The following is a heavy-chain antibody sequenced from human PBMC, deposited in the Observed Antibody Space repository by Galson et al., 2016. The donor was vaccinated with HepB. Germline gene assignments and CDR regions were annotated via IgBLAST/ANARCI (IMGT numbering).Heavy chain of an antibody. CDR2: IYYTGST. V-gene: IGHV4-59*01. CDR1: GASISNYY. D-gene: IGHD3-3*01. J-gene: IGHJ4*02. CDR3: ASAGSEYDFWSGYPSNYHFDR. Sequence: SETLSLTCTVSGASISNYYWSWIRQPPGKGLEWIGFIYYTGSTNYNPSLKSRVTMSVDTSKYPFSLTLTSVTAADTAMYYCASAGSEYDFWSGYPSNYHFDRWGQGTLVTVSS.